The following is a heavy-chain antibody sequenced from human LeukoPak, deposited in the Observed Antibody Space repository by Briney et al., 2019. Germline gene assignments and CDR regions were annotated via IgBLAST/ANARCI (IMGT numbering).Heavy chain of an antibody. CDR3: AREAVSFVAVANGGYFDF. D-gene: IGHD6-19*01. CDR1: GYSFTNYG. Sequence: GASVKVSCKASGYSFTNYGISWVRQAPGQGLEWMGWVSAYKGYTSHAQKFQDRVIMTTDTSTTTAYMELRNLKSDDTAVYYCAREAVSFVAVANGGYFDFWGQGSLVIVSS. V-gene: IGHV1-18*01. J-gene: IGHJ4*02. CDR2: VSAYKGYT.